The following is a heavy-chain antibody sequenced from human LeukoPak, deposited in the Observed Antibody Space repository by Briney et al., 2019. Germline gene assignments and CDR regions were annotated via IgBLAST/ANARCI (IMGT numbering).Heavy chain of an antibody. CDR3: ARDGGEKSFDS. J-gene: IGHJ4*02. Sequence: ASVKVSCTASGYTFTGFYMHWVRQTPGQGLEWMGWINPNSGGTNYAQKFQGRVTMTRDTSIRTAYMELNRLRSDDTAIYYCARDGGEKSFDSWGQGALVTVSS. CDR2: INPNSGGT. D-gene: IGHD2-15*01. CDR1: GYTFTGFY. V-gene: IGHV1-2*02.